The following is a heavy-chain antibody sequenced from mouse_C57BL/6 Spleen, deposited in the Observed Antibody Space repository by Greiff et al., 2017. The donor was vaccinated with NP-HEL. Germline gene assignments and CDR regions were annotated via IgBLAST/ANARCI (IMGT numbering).Heavy chain of an antibody. CDR2: ISYDGSN. CDR1: GYSITSGYY. CDR3: ARVDGNYLSFDV. J-gene: IGHJ1*03. D-gene: IGHD2-1*01. V-gene: IGHV3-6*01. Sequence: EVQLQESGPGLVKPSQSLSLTCSVTGYSITSGYYWNWIRQFPGNKLEWMGYISYDGSNNYNPSLKNRISITRDTSKNQFFLKLNSVTTEDTATYYCARVDGNYLSFDVWGTGTTVTVSS.